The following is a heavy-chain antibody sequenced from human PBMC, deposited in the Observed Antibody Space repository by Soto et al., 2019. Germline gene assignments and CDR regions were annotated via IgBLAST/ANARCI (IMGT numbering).Heavy chain of an antibody. J-gene: IGHJ5*02. CDR1: GGSISSGGYY. CDR3: ARGPPITIFGVVSVSAKNWFDP. D-gene: IGHD3-3*01. Sequence: SETLSLTCTVSGGSISSGGYYWSWIRQHPGKGLEWIGYIYYSGSTYYNPSLKSRVTISVDTSKNQFSLKLSSVTAADTAVYYCARGPPITIFGVVSVSAKNWFDPWGQGTLVTVSS. CDR2: IYYSGST. V-gene: IGHV4-31*03.